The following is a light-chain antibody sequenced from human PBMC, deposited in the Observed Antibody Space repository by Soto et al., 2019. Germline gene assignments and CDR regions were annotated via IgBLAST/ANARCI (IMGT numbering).Light chain of an antibody. J-gene: IGLJ2*01. CDR3: SSYTISSVL. V-gene: IGLV2-14*03. CDR1: SSDVGGYNY. Sequence: QSALTQPASVSGSPGQSITISCTGTSSDVGGYNYVSWYQHHPGKAPKLMIYDVSNRPSGVSNRFSGSKSGNTASLTISGLQAEDEAYYYCSSYTISSVLFGGGTKLTVL. CDR2: DVS.